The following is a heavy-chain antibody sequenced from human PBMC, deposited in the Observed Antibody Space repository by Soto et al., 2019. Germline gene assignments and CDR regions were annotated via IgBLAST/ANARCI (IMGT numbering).Heavy chain of an antibody. V-gene: IGHV4-59*08. Sequence: SETLSLTCTVSGGSISSYYWSWIRQPPGKGLEWIGYIYYSGSTNYNPSLKSRVTISVDTSKNQFSLKLNSMTAADTAVYYCARHNYGSGSTYFDYWGQGTLLTVS. CDR1: GGSISSYY. CDR3: ARHNYGSGSTYFDY. CDR2: IYYSGST. D-gene: IGHD3-10*01. J-gene: IGHJ4*02.